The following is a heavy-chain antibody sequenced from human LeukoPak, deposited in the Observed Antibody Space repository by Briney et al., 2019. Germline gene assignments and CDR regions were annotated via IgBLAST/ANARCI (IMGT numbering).Heavy chain of an antibody. CDR2: IWFDGSEQ. CDR3: AREGDSRWGELSP. V-gene: IGHV3-33*01. J-gene: IGHJ1*01. D-gene: IGHD3-16*02. CDR1: GFTFSTYA. Sequence: GGSLRLSCAASGFTFSTYAIQWVRQAPGKGLEGVAVIWFDGSEQYYADSVKGRFIISRDNSKSTSNLQLNSLRAEDTAVYYCAREGDSRWGELSPWGQGTLVTVSS.